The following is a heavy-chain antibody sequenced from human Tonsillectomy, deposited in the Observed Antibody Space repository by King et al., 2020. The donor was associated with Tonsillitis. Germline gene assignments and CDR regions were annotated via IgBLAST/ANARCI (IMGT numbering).Heavy chain of an antibody. Sequence: QLVESGGGVVQPGRSLRLSCAASGFTFSSYAMHWVRQAPGKGLEWVAVISYDGSNKYYADSVKGRFIISRDNSKNTLYLQMNSLRAEDTAVYYCARESGYWGQGTLVTVSS. J-gene: IGHJ4*02. CDR1: GFTFSSYA. V-gene: IGHV3-30-3*01. CDR2: ISYDGSNK. CDR3: ARESGY. D-gene: IGHD3-10*01.